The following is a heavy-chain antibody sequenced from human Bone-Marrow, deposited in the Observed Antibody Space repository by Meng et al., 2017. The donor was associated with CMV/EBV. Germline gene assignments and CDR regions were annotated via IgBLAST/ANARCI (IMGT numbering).Heavy chain of an antibody. CDR2: IYYSGST. CDR1: GGSINNYY. Sequence: SETLSLTCTVSGGSINNYYWGWVRQPPGKGLEWIGHIYYSGSTYYNTSLNSRVTISVDTSKSQFSLKLSSVTAADTAVYYCARAGNLDWLRWGQGTLVTVSS. V-gene: IGHV4-39*07. D-gene: IGHD3-9*01. J-gene: IGHJ4*02. CDR3: ARAGNLDWLR.